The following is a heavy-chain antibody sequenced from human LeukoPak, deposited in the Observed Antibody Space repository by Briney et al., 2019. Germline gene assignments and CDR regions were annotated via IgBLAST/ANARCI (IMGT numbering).Heavy chain of an antibody. Sequence: ASVKVSCKASGYTFTGYYMHWVRQAPGQGLEWMGWINPNYGDTNYAQKFQGRVTMTRDTSISTTYMELSRLRADDTAVYYCAKDRDFWSGDSFDIWGQGTMVTVSS. J-gene: IGHJ3*02. CDR1: GYTFTGYY. D-gene: IGHD3-3*01. CDR2: INPNYGDT. CDR3: AKDRDFWSGDSFDI. V-gene: IGHV1-2*02.